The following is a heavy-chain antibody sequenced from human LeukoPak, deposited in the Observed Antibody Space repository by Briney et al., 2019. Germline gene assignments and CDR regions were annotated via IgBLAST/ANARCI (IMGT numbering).Heavy chain of an antibody. CDR1: GFIFNNFG. CDR2: ISNDGGGT. V-gene: IGHV3-23*01. D-gene: IGHD3-22*01. J-gene: IGHJ5*02. Sequence: GSLRLSCTASGFIFNNFGLMWVRQAPGKGLEWVSAISNDGGGTTYADFVKGRFTISRDNSKNTLFLQMNSLRAEDTALYYCAKGSSGYFADLWGQGTLVTVSS. CDR3: AKGSSGYFADL.